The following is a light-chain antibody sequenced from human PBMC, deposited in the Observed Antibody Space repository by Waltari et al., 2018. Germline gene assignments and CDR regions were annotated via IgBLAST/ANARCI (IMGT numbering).Light chain of an antibody. Sequence: QSALTQHASVSGSPGQSITISCTGTSSDVGGYNSVSWYQDHPGQAPKVIIYDVSDRPSGISERFSGSKSGNTASLTISGLQAEDEADYYCSSQSSDNVVLFGGGTKLTVL. J-gene: IGLJ2*01. V-gene: IGLV2-14*03. CDR3: SSQSSDNVVL. CDR1: SSDVGGYNS. CDR2: DVS.